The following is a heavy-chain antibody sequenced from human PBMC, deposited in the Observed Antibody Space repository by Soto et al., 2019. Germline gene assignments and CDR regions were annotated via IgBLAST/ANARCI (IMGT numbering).Heavy chain of an antibody. Sequence: EVQLVESGGGLVQSGGSLRLSCAASGFTFSSYWMHWVRQAPGKGLVWVSRIKGDGISTNYADSVKGRFTISRDNAKATVFLQMNGLSADDTAVYYCARGAMGNYYNDYWGQGTLVTVS. CDR2: IKGDGIST. CDR1: GFTFSSYW. CDR3: ARGAMGNYYNDY. J-gene: IGHJ4*02. D-gene: IGHD3-10*01. V-gene: IGHV3-74*01.